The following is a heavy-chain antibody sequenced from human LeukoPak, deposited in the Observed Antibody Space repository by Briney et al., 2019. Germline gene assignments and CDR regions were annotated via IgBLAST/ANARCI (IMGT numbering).Heavy chain of an antibody. J-gene: IGHJ5*02. V-gene: IGHV4-34*01. CDR3: ATRDILTNWFDP. Sequence: SETLSLTCAAYGASFRGYYWSWIRQPPGKGLEWIGEINHSGTSNYNPSLKSRVTISVDTSKNQFSLKLSSVTAADTAVYFCATRDILTNWFDPWGQGTLVTVSS. D-gene: IGHD3-9*01. CDR1: GASFRGYY. CDR2: INHSGTS.